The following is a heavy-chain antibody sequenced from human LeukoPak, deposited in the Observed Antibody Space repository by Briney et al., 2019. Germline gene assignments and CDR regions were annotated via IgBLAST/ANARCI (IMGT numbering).Heavy chain of an antibody. D-gene: IGHD4-17*01. Sequence: ASVKVSCKASGYTFTSYDINWVRQATGQGLEWMGWMNPNSGNTGYAQKFQGRVTMTRNTSISTAYMELSSLRSEDTAVYYCARSAGDYGDYVFDYWGQGTLVTVSS. CDR3: ARSAGDYGDYVFDY. J-gene: IGHJ4*02. CDR1: GYTFTSYD. CDR2: MNPNSGNT. V-gene: IGHV1-8*01.